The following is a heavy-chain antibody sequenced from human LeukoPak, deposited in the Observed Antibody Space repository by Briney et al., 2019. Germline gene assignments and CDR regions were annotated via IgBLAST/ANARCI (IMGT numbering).Heavy chain of an antibody. CDR2: IIPIFGTT. D-gene: IGHD3-22*01. V-gene: IGHV1-69*01. Sequence: SVKVSCKASGGTFSSYAISWVRQAPGQGLEWMGGIIPIFGTTNYAQKFQGRVTITADESTTTAYMELSSLRSEDTAVYHCARGTYYGRSGYYSFDYWGQGTLVTVSS. CDR3: ARGTYYGRSGYYSFDY. CDR1: GGTFSSYA. J-gene: IGHJ4*02.